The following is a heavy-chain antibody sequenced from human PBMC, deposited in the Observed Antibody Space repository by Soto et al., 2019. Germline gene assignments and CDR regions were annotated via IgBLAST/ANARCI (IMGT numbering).Heavy chain of an antibody. V-gene: IGHV1-3*01. CDR2: INAGNGNT. CDR3: ARDSLYYYDSSGYPTAYYYVMDV. J-gene: IGHJ6*02. Sequence: DSVKVSCKTSGYTFTSYAMHWVRQAPGQRLEWMGWINAGNGNTKYSQKFQGRVTITRDTSASTAYMELSSLRSEDTAVYYCARDSLYYYDSSGYPTAYYYVMDVSALPTTVTVSS. CDR1: GYTFTSYA. D-gene: IGHD3-22*01.